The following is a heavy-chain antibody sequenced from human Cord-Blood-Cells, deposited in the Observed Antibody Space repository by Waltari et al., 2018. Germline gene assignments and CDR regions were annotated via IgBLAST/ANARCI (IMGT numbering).Heavy chain of an antibody. Sequence: QVQLQESGPGLVKPSQTLSLTCTVSGGSISSGGYYWSWIRQHPGKGLAWIGYIYYSGSTYYNPSLKSRVTISVDTSKNQFSLKLSSVTAADTAVYYCARGVYDFWSGYRNAFDIWGQGTMVTVSS. CDR3: ARGVYDFWSGYRNAFDI. CDR1: GGSISSGGYY. CDR2: IYYSGST. D-gene: IGHD3-3*01. V-gene: IGHV4-31*03. J-gene: IGHJ3*02.